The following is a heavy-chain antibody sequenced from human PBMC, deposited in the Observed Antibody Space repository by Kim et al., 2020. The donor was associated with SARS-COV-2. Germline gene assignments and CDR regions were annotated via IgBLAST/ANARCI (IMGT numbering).Heavy chain of an antibody. CDR3: AKVKEGWSYAFDY. CDR1: GFTFDDYA. Sequence: GGSLRLSCAASGFTFDDYAMHWVRQAPGKGLEWVSGISWNSGSIGYADSVKGRFTISRDNAKNSLYLQMNSLRAEDTALYYCAKVKEGWSYAFDYWGQGT. CDR2: ISWNSGSI. D-gene: IGHD1-26*01. V-gene: IGHV3-9*01. J-gene: IGHJ4*02.